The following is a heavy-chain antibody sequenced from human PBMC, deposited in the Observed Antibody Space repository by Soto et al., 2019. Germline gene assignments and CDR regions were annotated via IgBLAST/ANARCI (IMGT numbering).Heavy chain of an antibody. CDR2: IIPIIGVT. Sequence: QVQLVQSGAEVKRPGSSVKVSCESSGDTFNSYVISWVRQAPGQGLEWMGGIIPIIGVTHYAQKFQGRVTISAVSSTGTAYMELTSLAFEDTALYYCARESPGAKGDEHWGQGTLVTVSS. J-gene: IGHJ4*02. CDR1: GDTFNSYV. D-gene: IGHD3-16*01. CDR3: ARESPGAKGDEH. V-gene: IGHV1-69*17.